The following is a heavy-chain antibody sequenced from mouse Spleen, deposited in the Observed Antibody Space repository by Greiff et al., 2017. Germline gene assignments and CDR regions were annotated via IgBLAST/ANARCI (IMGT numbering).Heavy chain of an antibody. Sequence: QVQLKQSGAELAKPGASVKLSCKASGYTFTSYWMHWVKQRPGQGLEWIGYINPSSGYTKYNQKFKDKATLTADKSSSTAYMQLSSLTYEDSAVYYCARGDGNYFAWFAYWGQGTLVTVSA. D-gene: IGHD2-1*01. CDR3: ARGDGNYFAWFAY. CDR1: GYTFTSYW. V-gene: IGHV1-7*01. J-gene: IGHJ3*01. CDR2: INPSSGYT.